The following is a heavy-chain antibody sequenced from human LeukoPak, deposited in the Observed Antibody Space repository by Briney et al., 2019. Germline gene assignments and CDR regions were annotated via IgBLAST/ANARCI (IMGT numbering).Heavy chain of an antibody. Sequence: SETLSLTGTVSDGSTSSSSYYWGWIRQPPGKGLEWIGSIYYSGSTYYNPSLKSRVTISVDTSKNQFSLKLSSVTAADTAVYYCARDTSYSSSWGINYWGQGTLVTVSS. D-gene: IGHD6-13*01. CDR1: DGSTSSSSYY. CDR2: IYYSGST. J-gene: IGHJ4*02. V-gene: IGHV4-39*02. CDR3: ARDTSYSSSWGINY.